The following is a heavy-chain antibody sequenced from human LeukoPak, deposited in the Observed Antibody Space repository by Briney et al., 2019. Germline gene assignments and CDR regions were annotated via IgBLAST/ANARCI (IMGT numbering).Heavy chain of an antibody. CDR2: ISSSSKI. D-gene: IGHD3-16*01. Sequence: PGGSLRLSCAASGFTFSSYNMNWVPQAPGKGLEWVSSISSSSKIYYADSVKGRFTISRDNAKNSLFLQMNSLRAEDTAFYYCARETAWGGLQPLDCWGQGTLVTVSS. J-gene: IGHJ4*02. CDR3: ARETAWGGLQPLDC. CDR1: GFTFSSYN. V-gene: IGHV3-69-1*02.